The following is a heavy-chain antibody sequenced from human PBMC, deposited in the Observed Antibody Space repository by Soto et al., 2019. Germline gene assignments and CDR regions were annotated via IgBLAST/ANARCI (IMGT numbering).Heavy chain of an antibody. V-gene: IGHV1-2*04. CDR1: GYNFTDYQ. J-gene: IGHJ6*02. Sequence: ASVKVSCKASGYNFTDYQIHWVRHAPGQGLGLLGGINPKSGGTSTAQKFQGWVTMTTDTSISTASMELTRLTSDDTAIYYCARGDSTDCSNGVCSFFYNHDMDVWGQGTTVTVSS. D-gene: IGHD2-8*01. CDR3: ARGDSTDCSNGVCSFFYNHDMDV. CDR2: INPKSGGT.